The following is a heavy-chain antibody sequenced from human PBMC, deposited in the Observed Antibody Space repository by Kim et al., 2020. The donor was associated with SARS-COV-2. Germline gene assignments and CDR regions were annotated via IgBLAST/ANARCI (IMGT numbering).Heavy chain of an antibody. V-gene: IGHV3-48*03. J-gene: IGHJ4*02. CDR3: ARGGRRFLEWRKPPADY. CDR1: GFTFSSYE. D-gene: IGHD3-3*01. Sequence: GGSLRLSCAASGFTFSSYEMNWVRQAPGKGLEWVSYISSSGSTIYYADSVKGRFTISRDNAKNSLYLQMNSLRAEDTAVYYCARGGRRFLEWRKPPADYWGQGTLVTVSS. CDR2: ISSSGSTI.